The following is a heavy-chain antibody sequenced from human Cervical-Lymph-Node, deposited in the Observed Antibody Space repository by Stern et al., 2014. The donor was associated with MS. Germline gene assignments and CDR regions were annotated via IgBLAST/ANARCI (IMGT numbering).Heavy chain of an antibody. CDR1: GGSISSGDYY. CDR2: IYYSGST. Sequence: VQLQESGPGLVKPSQTLSLTCTVSGGSISSGDYYWSWIRQPPGKGLEWIGYIYYSGSTYYNPSLKSRVTISVDTSKNQFSLKLSSVTAADTAVYYCARGGEYYDSSGYSLLDYWGQGTLVTVSS. D-gene: IGHD3-22*01. J-gene: IGHJ4*02. V-gene: IGHV4-30-4*01. CDR3: ARGGEYYDSSGYSLLDY.